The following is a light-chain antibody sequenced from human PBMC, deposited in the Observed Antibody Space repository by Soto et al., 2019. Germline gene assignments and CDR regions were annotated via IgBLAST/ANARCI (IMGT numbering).Light chain of an antibody. Sequence: EIVLTQSPGTLSLSPGERATLSCRASQSISSSYLAWYQQKPGQAPRLLIFGASSRATGTPDRFSGSGSGTDFTLNISRLEPEDFAVYYCQQVGSSTPYTFGQGTKLEIQ. J-gene: IGKJ2*01. CDR2: GAS. CDR1: QSISSSY. V-gene: IGKV3-20*01. CDR3: QQVGSSTPYT.